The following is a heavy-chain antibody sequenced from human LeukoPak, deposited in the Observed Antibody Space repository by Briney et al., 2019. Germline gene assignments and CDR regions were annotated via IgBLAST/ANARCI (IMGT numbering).Heavy chain of an antibody. V-gene: IGHV3-23*01. D-gene: IGHD2-2*01. CDR3: AKDSYYCSSTSCYVDYYYGMDV. CDR1: GFTFSSYA. J-gene: IGHJ6*02. Sequence: GGSLRLSCAASGFTFSSYAMSWVRQAPGKGLEWVSAISGRGGSTYYADSVKGRFTISRDNSKNTLYLQMNSLRAEDTAVYYCAKDSYYCSSTSCYVDYYYGMDVWGQGTTVTVSS. CDR2: ISGRGGST.